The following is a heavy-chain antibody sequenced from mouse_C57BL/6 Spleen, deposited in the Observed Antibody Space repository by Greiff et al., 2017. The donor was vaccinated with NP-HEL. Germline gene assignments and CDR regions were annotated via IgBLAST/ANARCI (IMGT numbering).Heavy chain of an antibody. Sequence: EVKVEESGAELVRPGASVKLSCTASGFNIKDYYMHWVKQRPEQGLEWIGRIDPEDGDTEYAPKFPGKATMTADTSSNTAYLQLSSLTSEDTAVYYCTTNLVVDGYFDVWGTGTTVTVSS. J-gene: IGHJ1*03. CDR1: GFNIKDYY. D-gene: IGHD1-1*01. CDR2: IDPEDGDT. V-gene: IGHV14-1*01. CDR3: TTNLVVDGYFDV.